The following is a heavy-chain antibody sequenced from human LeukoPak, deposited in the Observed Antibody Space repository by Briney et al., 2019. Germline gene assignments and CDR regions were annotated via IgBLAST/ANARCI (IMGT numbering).Heavy chain of an antibody. Sequence: GGSLRLSCAASGFTFSSYAMSWVRQAPGKGPEWVSAISGSGGSTYYADSVKGRFTISRDNSKNTLYLQMNSLRAEDTAVYYCAKAKGVVITSPLGWGQGTMVTVSS. CDR2: ISGSGGST. V-gene: IGHV3-23*01. CDR3: AKAKGVVITSPLG. J-gene: IGHJ3*01. CDR1: GFTFSSYA. D-gene: IGHD3-22*01.